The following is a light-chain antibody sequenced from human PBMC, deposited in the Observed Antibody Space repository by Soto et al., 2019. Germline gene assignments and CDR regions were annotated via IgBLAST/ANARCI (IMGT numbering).Light chain of an antibody. CDR3: QQGDSFPFT. Sequence: DIQMTQSPSTLSASVGDRVTITCRASQSISSWLAWYQQKPGKAPKLLIYDASSLESGVPSRFSGSGSGTEFTLTISSLQPDDFATYFCQQGDSFPFTFGGGTKVDIK. J-gene: IGKJ4*01. CDR2: DAS. CDR1: QSISSW. V-gene: IGKV1-5*01.